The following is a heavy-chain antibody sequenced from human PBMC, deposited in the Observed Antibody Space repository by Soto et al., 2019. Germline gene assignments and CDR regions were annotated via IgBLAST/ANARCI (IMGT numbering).Heavy chain of an antibody. CDR3: ARRDCSGGSCYSYYYYYMDV. Sequence: GGSLRLSCAASGFTFSSYSMNWVRQAPGKGLEWVSYISSSSSTIYYADSVKGRFTISRDNAKNSLYLQMNSLRAEDTAVYYCARRDCSGGSCYSYYYYYMDVWGKGTTVTVSS. J-gene: IGHJ6*03. CDR2: ISSSSSTI. D-gene: IGHD2-15*01. V-gene: IGHV3-48*01. CDR1: GFTFSSYS.